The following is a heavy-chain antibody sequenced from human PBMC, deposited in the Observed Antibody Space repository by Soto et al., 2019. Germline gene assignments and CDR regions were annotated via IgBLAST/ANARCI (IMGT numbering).Heavy chain of an antibody. CDR2: IYYSGSA. Sequence: QVQLQESGPGLVKPSETLSLTCTVSGASISSYHWSWIRQTPGKGLEWIGYIYYSGSANYNPSLMSRVTFSVDPSKNQVSLKLSSVTAADTGVYYCAAAVPAEYVFPYYYMDVWGKGTTVTVSS. V-gene: IGHV4-59*01. D-gene: IGHD3-16*01. CDR1: GASISSYH. CDR3: AAAVPAEYVFPYYYMDV. J-gene: IGHJ6*03.